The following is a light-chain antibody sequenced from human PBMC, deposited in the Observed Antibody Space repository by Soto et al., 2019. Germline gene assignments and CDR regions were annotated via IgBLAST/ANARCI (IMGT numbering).Light chain of an antibody. V-gene: IGLV4-69*01. Sequence: QSVLTQSPSASASLGASVKLTCTLSSGHSSYAIAWHQQQPEKGPRYLMKLNSDGSHSKGDGIPDRFSGSSSGAERYLTISSLQSEDETDYYCQTWDTGIRVVFGGGTKLTLL. CDR1: SGHSSYA. CDR2: LNSDGSH. J-gene: IGLJ2*01. CDR3: QTWDTGIRVV.